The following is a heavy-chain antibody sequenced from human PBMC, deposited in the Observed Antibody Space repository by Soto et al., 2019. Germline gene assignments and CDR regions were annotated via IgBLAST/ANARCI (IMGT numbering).Heavy chain of an antibody. CDR1: GFTVSDYS. Sequence: EVQLVESGGGLVQPGGSLRLSCAASGFTVSDYSMNWVRQAPGKGLEWVSYISSSSSTIYYADSVKGRFTVSRDNAENSLYLQMNSLRDEDKAVYYCARAAPRVSGFDYWGQGTLVTVSS. V-gene: IGHV3-48*02. J-gene: IGHJ4*02. CDR2: ISSSSSTI. CDR3: ARAAPRVSGFDY. D-gene: IGHD1-26*01.